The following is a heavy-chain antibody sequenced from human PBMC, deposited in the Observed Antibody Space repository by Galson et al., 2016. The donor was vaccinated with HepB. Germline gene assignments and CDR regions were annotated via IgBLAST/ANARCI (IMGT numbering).Heavy chain of an antibody. CDR3: AKATLVATITEFDY. CDR2: ISASGGST. V-gene: IGHV3-23*01. Sequence: SLRLSCAASGFSFTSSAMSWVRQAPGKGLEWVSAISASGGSTYHADPVKGRFTVSRDNSKNTLFLKMNSLRAEDTAVYYCAKATLVATITEFDYWGQGTLVTVSS. D-gene: IGHD5-12*01. CDR1: GFSFTSSA. J-gene: IGHJ4*02.